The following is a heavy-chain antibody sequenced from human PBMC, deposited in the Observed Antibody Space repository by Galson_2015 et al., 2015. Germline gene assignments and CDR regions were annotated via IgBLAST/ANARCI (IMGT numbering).Heavy chain of an antibody. V-gene: IGHV4-59*01. Sequence: ETLSLTCIVSGGSISGYYWSWIRQPPGKGLEWIAYIHSSGDTSYNPSLKSRVTVSLDASKNQFSLNLKSVTAADTAVYYCAKYISSGLDSWGQGTLVTVSS. J-gene: IGHJ4*02. D-gene: IGHD6-25*01. CDR1: GGSISGYY. CDR2: IHSSGDT. CDR3: AKYISSGLDS.